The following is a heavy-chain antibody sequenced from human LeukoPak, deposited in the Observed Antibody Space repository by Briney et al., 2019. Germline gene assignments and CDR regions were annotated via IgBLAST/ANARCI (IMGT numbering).Heavy chain of an antibody. CDR1: GGSISDSSSY. CDR2: RYYSGSP. D-gene: IGHD2-2*01. V-gene: IGHV4-39*07. CDR3: ARVSTYCDSTSCYVGRFDY. Sequence: SETLSLTCTVSGGSISDSSSYWGWIRQPPGRGLEWIGIRYYSGSPFYNPSLQSRVTISTDASKDQFSLKLTSVTAADTAVYYCARVSTYCDSTSCYVGRFDYWGQGTLVTVSS. J-gene: IGHJ4*02.